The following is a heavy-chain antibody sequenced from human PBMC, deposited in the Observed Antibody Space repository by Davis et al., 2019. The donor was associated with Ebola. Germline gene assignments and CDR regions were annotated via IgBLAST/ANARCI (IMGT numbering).Heavy chain of an antibody. CDR2: INHSGST. V-gene: IGHV4-34*01. D-gene: IGHD6-13*01. J-gene: IGHJ6*02. Sequence: MPSETLSPTCAVYGGSFSGYYWSWIRQPPGKGLEWIGEINHSGSTNYNPSLKSRVTISVDTSKNQFSLKLSSVTAADTAVYYCARNDNYSSRGMDVWGQGTTVTVSS. CDR3: ARNDNYSSRGMDV. CDR1: GGSFSGYY.